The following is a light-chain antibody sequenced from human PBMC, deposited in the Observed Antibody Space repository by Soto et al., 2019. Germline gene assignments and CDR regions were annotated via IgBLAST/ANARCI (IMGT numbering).Light chain of an antibody. CDR3: QQSYSTPWT. V-gene: IGKV1-39*01. CDR2: DAS. CDR1: QSISKD. J-gene: IGKJ1*01. Sequence: DIQMTQSPSSLSASVGDRVTITCRASQSISKDLNWYQRKPGEAPMLLIYDASTLQGGVPSRFSGAVSGTDFTLTISNLQPEDFATYFCQQSYSTPWTFGLGTKVDI.